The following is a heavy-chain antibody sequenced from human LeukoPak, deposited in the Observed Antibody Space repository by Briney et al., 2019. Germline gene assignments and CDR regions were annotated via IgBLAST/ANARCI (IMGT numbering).Heavy chain of an antibody. CDR2: ISGSGGST. V-gene: IGHV3-23*01. Sequence: GGSLRLSCAASGFTFSSYAMSWVRQAPGKGLEWVSAISGSGGSTYYADSVKGRFTISRDNSKNTLYLQMNSLRAEDTAVYYCAREGSGYSQGGDFDYWGQGTLVTVSS. CDR3: AREGSGYSQGGDFDY. J-gene: IGHJ4*02. CDR1: GFTFSSYA. D-gene: IGHD5-18*01.